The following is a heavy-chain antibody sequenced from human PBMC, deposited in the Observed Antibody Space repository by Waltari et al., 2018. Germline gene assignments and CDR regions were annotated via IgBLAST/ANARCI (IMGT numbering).Heavy chain of an antibody. Sequence: QVQLVQSGAEVKKSGASVKVSCKASGYTFSDFFIHWVRQAPGQGLEGMGRNNPKGGDTNHAQAFRGRVSMTGDTSITTAYMELTGRRSDDTAIYYCARSGGLGTTLGVAEWGQGSLVTVSS. CDR3: ARSGGLGTTLGVAE. CDR2: NNPKGGDT. CDR1: GYTFSDFF. J-gene: IGHJ4*02. D-gene: IGHD3-3*01. V-gene: IGHV1-2*06.